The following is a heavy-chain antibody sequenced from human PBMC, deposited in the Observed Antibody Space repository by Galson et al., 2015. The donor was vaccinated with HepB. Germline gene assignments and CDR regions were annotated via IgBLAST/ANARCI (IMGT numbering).Heavy chain of an antibody. CDR2: ISSSSSYI. J-gene: IGHJ6*02. D-gene: IGHD1-7*01. Sequence: SLRLSCAASGFTFSSYSMNWVRQAPGKGLEWVSSISSSSSYIYYADSVKGRFTISRDNAKNSLYLQMNSLRAEDTAVYYCAAQTRDYYYYYGMDVWGQGTTVTVSS. V-gene: IGHV3-21*01. CDR1: GFTFSSYS. CDR3: AAQTRDYYYYYGMDV.